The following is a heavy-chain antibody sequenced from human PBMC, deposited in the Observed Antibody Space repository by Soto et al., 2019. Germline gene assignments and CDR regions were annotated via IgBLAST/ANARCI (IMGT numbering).Heavy chain of an antibody. CDR2: IYYSGST. CDR1: GGSISSYY. J-gene: IGHJ6*03. V-gene: IGHV4-59*01. D-gene: IGHD5-12*01. CDR3: ARVGGCDVVYSYYMDV. Sequence: PSETLSLTCTVSGGSISSYYWSWIRQPPGKGLEWIGYIYYSGSTNYNPSLKSRVTISVDTSKNQFSLKLSSVTAADTAVYYCARVGGCDVVYSYYMDVWGKGTTVTVSS.